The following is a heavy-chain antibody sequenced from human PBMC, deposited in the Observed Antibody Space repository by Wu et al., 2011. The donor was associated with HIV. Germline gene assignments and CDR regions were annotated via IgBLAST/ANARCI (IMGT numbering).Heavy chain of an antibody. CDR1: GYIFTNYY. Sequence: QVQLVQSGAEVKKPGASMKVSCKASGYIFTNYYMHWVRQAPGQGLEWMGIINPSGGITNYAQIFQGRVTMTRDTSTSTVYMELSSLRSEDTAVYYCAGGLAFGAYMDVWGKGTTVTVSS. CDR3: AGGLAFGAYMDV. J-gene: IGHJ6*03. CDR2: INPSGGIT. D-gene: IGHD3-10*01. V-gene: IGHV1-46*01.